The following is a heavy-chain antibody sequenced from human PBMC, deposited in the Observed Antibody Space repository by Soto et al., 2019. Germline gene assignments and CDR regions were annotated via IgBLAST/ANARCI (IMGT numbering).Heavy chain of an antibody. V-gene: IGHV1-2*02. CDR1: GYTFTDYY. Sequence: ASVKVSCKASGYTFTDYYIQWVRQAPGQGLEYMGWISPKSSGEAHAQKFRGRVTMTRDTSVNSAYLHLSGLTSDDTAVYFCARCNRGLRCHLDYWGQGTLVTVSS. CDR3: ARCNRGLRCHLDY. D-gene: IGHD4-17*01. CDR2: ISPKSSGE. J-gene: IGHJ4*02.